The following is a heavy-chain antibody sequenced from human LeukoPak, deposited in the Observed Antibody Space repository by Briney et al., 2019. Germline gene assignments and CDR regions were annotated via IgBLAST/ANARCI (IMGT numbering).Heavy chain of an antibody. V-gene: IGHV4-4*07. Sequence: PSETLSLTCTVSGDSISGYYWSWIRQPAGKGLGWIGRIYSSGNTNYNPSLKSRVIISLDTSKNQFSLNLTSVTAADTALYYCARGPTRYYFDYWGQGTLVTVSS. CDR2: IYSSGNT. J-gene: IGHJ4*02. D-gene: IGHD1-1*01. CDR1: GDSISGYY. CDR3: ARGPTRYYFDY.